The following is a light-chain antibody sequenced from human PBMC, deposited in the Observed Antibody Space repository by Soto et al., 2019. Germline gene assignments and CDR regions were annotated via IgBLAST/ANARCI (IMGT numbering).Light chain of an antibody. Sequence: DIVMTQSPDSLAVSLGERATINCRSSQSVLYSSNNKNYLAWYQHKPGQPPKLLIHWASTRESGVPDRFSGSGSGTDSTLTISSLQAEDVAVYYCQQYYDTRRTFGQGTKVEIK. CDR3: QQYYDTRRT. CDR2: WAS. J-gene: IGKJ1*01. V-gene: IGKV4-1*01. CDR1: QSVLYSSNNKNY.